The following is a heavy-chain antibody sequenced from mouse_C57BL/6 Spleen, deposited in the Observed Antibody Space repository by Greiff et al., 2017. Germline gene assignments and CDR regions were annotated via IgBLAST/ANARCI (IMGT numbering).Heavy chain of an antibody. CDR1: GFSLTSYG. CDR2: IWSGGST. J-gene: IGHJ4*01. Sequence: QVQLKQSGPGLVQPSQSLSITCTVSGFSLTSYGVHWVRQSPGKGLEWLGVIWSGGSTDYNAAFISRLSISKDNSKSQVFFKMNSLQADDTAIYYCARKADYYGSSPLYAMDYWGQGTSVTVSS. CDR3: ARKADYYGSSPLYAMDY. D-gene: IGHD1-1*01. V-gene: IGHV2-2*01.